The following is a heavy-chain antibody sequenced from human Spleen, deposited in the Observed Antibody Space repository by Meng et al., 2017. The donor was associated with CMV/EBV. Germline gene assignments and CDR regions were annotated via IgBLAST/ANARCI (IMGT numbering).Heavy chain of an antibody. CDR2: ISSASSTI. J-gene: IGHJ6*02. CDR3: ARRYSNTWGDYYGMDV. CDR1: GFTFSSYS. D-gene: IGHD6-13*01. V-gene: IGHV3-48*04. Sequence: GESLKISCAASGFTFSSYSMNWVRQAPGKGVEWVSYISSASSTIYYADSVKGRFTMSRDNAKNSVHLQMDSLRVEDTGVYYCARRYSNTWGDYYGMDVGGQGTTVTVSS.